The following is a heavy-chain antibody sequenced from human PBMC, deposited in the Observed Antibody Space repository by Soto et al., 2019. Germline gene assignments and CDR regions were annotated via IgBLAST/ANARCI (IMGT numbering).Heavy chain of an antibody. Sequence: PGGSLRLSCAASGFTFSTYGMHWVRQAPGMGLEWVAVIWYDGSHKDYADSVKGRFTISRDNARNSLFLQMNSLRVEDTAVYYCAGGYSSNWNNWFDPWGQGTLVTVSS. J-gene: IGHJ5*02. CDR2: IWYDGSHK. CDR1: GFTFSTYG. D-gene: IGHD6-13*01. CDR3: AGGYSSNWNNWFDP. V-gene: IGHV3-33*03.